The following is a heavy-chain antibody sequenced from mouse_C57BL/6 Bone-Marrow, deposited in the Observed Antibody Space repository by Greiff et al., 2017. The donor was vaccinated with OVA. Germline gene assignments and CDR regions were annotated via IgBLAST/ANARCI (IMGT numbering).Heavy chain of an antibody. D-gene: IGHD1-1*01. CDR3: ARPPLYYGSRGWFAY. Sequence: QVQLQQPGAELVKPGASVKLSCKASGYTFTSYWMQWVKQRPGQGLEWIGEIDPSDSYTNYNQKFKGKATLTVDTSSSTAYMQLSSLTSEDSAVYYCARPPLYYGSRGWFAYWGQGTLVTVSA. CDR2: IDPSDSYT. V-gene: IGHV1-50*01. CDR1: GYTFTSYW. J-gene: IGHJ3*01.